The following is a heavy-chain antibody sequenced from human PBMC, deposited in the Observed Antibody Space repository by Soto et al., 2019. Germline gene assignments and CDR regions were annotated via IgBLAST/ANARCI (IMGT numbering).Heavy chain of an antibody. D-gene: IGHD3-10*01. CDR2: VFYSGAT. V-gene: IGHV4-30-4*01. CDR3: ARAGFSYGHLLF. Sequence: LSLTCNVSGGPIKTGDYYWNWIRQPPGKGLEWIGYVFYSGATNYSPSLKSRAAISMDTSKNQFSLSLTSVTAADTAVYYCARAGFSYGHLLFWGQGSRVTVSS. J-gene: IGHJ4*02. CDR1: GGPIKTGDYY.